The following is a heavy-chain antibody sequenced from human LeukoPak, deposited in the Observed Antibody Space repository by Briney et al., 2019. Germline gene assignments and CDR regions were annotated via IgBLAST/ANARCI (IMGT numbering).Heavy chain of an antibody. V-gene: IGHV4-59*10. D-gene: IGHD1-1*01. J-gene: IGHJ5*02. Sequence: SETLSLTCAVYGGSFSGYYWSWIRQPAGKGLEWIGRIYTSGSTNYNPSLKSRVTISVDTSKNQFSLKLSSVTAADTAVYYCARAGGTISGGDWFDPWGQGTLVTVSS. CDR2: IYTSGST. CDR1: GGSFSGYY. CDR3: ARAGGTISGGDWFDP.